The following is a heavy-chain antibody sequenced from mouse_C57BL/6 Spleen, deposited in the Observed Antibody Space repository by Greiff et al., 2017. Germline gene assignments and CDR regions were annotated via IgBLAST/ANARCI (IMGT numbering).Heavy chain of an antibody. CDR2: IRLKSDNYAT. J-gene: IGHJ2*01. CDR1: GFTFSNYW. D-gene: IGHD1-1*01. Sequence: EVMLVESGGGLVQPGGSMKLSCVASGFTFSNYWMNWVRQSPEKGLEWVAQIRLKSDNYATHYAESVKGRFTISRDDSKSSVYLQMNNLRAEDTGIYYCTRFTTVVAHYFDYWGQGTTLTVSS. CDR3: TRFTTVVAHYFDY. V-gene: IGHV6-3*01.